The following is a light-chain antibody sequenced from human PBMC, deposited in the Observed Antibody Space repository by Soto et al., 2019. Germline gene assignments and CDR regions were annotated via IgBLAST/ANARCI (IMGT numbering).Light chain of an antibody. V-gene: IGKV1-39*01. J-gene: IGKJ4*01. CDR3: QQSYSTPLT. Sequence: DIQMTQSPSSLSASVGDRVTITCRASQSISSYLNWYQQKPGKAPKLLIYAASSLQSGVPSRFSGSGSGTDFTLTISSLQPEDFATYYWQQSYSTPLTFGGGTKVEIK. CDR2: AAS. CDR1: QSISSY.